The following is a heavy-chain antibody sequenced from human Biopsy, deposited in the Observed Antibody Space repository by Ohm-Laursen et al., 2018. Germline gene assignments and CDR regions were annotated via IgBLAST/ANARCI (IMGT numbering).Heavy chain of an antibody. CDR2: IFNSANT. CDR3: ARGDYFDSNGYFGFDP. V-gene: IGHV4-31*01. CDR1: GGSISSSSSY. Sequence: TLSLTCTVSGGSISSSSSYWSWIRQRPGKGLEWIGHIFNSANTYYNPSLKNLITISGDTSKDQFSLKLNSVTAADTAVYYCARGDYFDSNGYFGFDPWGQGTLVTVSS. J-gene: IGHJ5*02. D-gene: IGHD3-22*01.